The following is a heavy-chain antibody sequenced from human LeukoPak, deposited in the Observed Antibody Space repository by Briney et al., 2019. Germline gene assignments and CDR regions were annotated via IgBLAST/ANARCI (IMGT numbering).Heavy chain of an antibody. CDR1: GFTFSSYG. CDR3: AKDFALLCSGGSCYSSYWDY. V-gene: IGHV3-30*02. D-gene: IGHD2-15*01. Sequence: GGSLRLSCAASGFTFSSYGMHWVRQAPGKGLEWVAFIRYDGSNKYYADSVKGRFTISRDNSKNRLYLQMNSLRAEDTAVYYCAKDFALLCSGGSCYSSYWDYWGQGTLVTVSS. CDR2: IRYDGSNK. J-gene: IGHJ4*02.